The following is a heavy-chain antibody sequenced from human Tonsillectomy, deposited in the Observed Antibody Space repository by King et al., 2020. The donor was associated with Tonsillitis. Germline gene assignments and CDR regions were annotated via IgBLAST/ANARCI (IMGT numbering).Heavy chain of an antibody. Sequence: VQLVESGAEVKKPGSSVKVSCKSSGGTSRSFAISWVRQAPGQGLEWMGVILPLFGTSNYAQKFQGRVTITADESTSTAYMELRSLSSEDTAVYFCAREDVAGGDYWGQGTLVTVSS. CDR1: GGTSRSFA. J-gene: IGHJ4*02. D-gene: IGHD6-19*01. CDR3: AREDVAGGDY. CDR2: ILPLFGTS. V-gene: IGHV1-69*01.